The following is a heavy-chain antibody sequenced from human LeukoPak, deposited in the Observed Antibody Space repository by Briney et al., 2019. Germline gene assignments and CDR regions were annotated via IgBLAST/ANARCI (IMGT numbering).Heavy chain of an antibody. CDR2: IYYSGST. V-gene: IGHV4-59*08. J-gene: IGHJ6*02. Sequence: PSETLSLTCTVSGGSISSYYWSWIRQPPGKGLEWIGYIYYSGSTNYNPSLKSRVTISVDTSKNQFSLKLSSVTAADTAVYYCASLIVVVPAAMQDYYYYGMDVWGQGTTVTVSS. CDR1: GGSISSYY. CDR3: ASLIVVVPAAMQDYYYYGMDV. D-gene: IGHD2-2*01.